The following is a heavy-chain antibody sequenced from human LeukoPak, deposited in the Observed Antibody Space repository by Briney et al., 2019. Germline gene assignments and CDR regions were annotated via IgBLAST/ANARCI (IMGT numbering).Heavy chain of an antibody. V-gene: IGHV4-30-2*01. CDR2: IYHSGST. Sequence: PSETLSLTCTVSGGSISSGGYYWSWIRQPPGKGLEWIGYIYHSGSTYYNPSLKSRVTISVDRSKNQFSLKLSSVTAADTAVYYCASRGLGFFDYWGQGTLVTVSS. CDR1: GGSISSGGYY. J-gene: IGHJ4*02. D-gene: IGHD2-15*01. CDR3: ASRGLGFFDY.